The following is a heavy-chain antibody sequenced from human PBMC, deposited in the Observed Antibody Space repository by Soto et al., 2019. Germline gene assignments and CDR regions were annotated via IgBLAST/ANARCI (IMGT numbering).Heavy chain of an antibody. CDR2: IWHDGNNK. Sequence: PXVSLRLSGAASGFTFSNYGMHGVRQAPGKGLEWVAIIWHDGNNKYYADSVRGRFITSRDNSKNRLYLQMNSLRAEDTAVYYCASDLVGASDSYGLDVWGQGTPVTVSS. J-gene: IGHJ6*02. CDR3: ASDLVGASDSYGLDV. CDR1: GFTFSNYG. D-gene: IGHD1-26*01. V-gene: IGHV3-33*01.